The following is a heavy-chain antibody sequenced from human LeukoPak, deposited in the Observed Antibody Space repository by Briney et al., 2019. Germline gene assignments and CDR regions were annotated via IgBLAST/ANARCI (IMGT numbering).Heavy chain of an antibody. CDR2: ITPIFGTA. CDR3: AREGGEYSYGISN. CDR1: GGTFSSYA. Sequence: SVKVSCKASGGTFSSYAISWVRQAPGQGLEWMGGITPIFGTANYAQKFQGRVTITADESTSTAYMELSSLRSEDTAVYYCAREGGEYSYGISNWGQGTLVTVSS. D-gene: IGHD5-18*01. J-gene: IGHJ4*02. V-gene: IGHV1-69*13.